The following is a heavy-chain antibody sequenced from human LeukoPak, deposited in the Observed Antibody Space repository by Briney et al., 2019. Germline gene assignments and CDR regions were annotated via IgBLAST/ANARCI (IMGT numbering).Heavy chain of an antibody. Sequence: SETLSLTCAVYGGSFSGYYWSWIRQPPGKGLEWIGEINHSGSTNYNPSLKSRVTISVDTSKNQFSLKLSSVTAADTAVYYCARGRDYDILTSYSVTTHFDYWGQGTLVTVSS. D-gene: IGHD3-9*01. CDR1: GGSFSGYY. J-gene: IGHJ4*02. CDR2: INHSGST. CDR3: ARGRDYDILTSYSVTTHFDY. V-gene: IGHV4-34*01.